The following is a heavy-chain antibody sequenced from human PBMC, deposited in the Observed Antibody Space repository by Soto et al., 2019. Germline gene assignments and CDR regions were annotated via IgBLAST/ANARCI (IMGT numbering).Heavy chain of an antibody. CDR3: VKDSLGGMTPVFMPGPD. J-gene: IGHJ4*02. D-gene: IGHD2-2*01. CDR1: GLTFSTYG. Sequence: VQLVESGGGVVQPGRSLRLSCGASGLTFSTYGFHWVRQAPGKGLEWGAVISNDVINIHYAESVKGRFTISRDNSKNTLYLQMNSLRPNDTAVYYCVKDSLGGMTPVFMPGPDWGQGTLVTVSS. V-gene: IGHV3-30*18. CDR2: ISNDVINI.